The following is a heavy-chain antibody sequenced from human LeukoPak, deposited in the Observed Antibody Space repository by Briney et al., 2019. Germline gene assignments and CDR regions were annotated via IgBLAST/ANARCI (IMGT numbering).Heavy chain of an antibody. CDR2: IKQDGSEK. Sequence: GGSLRLSCAASGFTFSSYWMSWVRQAPGKGLEWVANIKQDGSEKYYVDSVKGRFTISRDNAKNSLYLQMNSLRAEDTAVYYCARDFLQWLRPGFRSPNDYWGQGTLVTVSS. J-gene: IGHJ4*02. D-gene: IGHD5-12*01. V-gene: IGHV3-7*01. CDR1: GFTFSSYW. CDR3: ARDFLQWLRPGFRSPNDY.